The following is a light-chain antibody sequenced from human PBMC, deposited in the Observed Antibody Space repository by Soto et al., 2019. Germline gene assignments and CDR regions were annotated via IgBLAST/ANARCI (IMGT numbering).Light chain of an antibody. Sequence: EIALTQSPGTLSLSPGERATLSCRASQSVTANYLAWYQQKPGQAPRLLIYAASIGATGIPDRFSGSGSGTDFTLTISRLAPEDFAVYYCLQYGIPLWTFGQGTKV. J-gene: IGKJ1*01. CDR3: LQYGIPLWT. V-gene: IGKV3-20*01. CDR2: AAS. CDR1: QSVTANY.